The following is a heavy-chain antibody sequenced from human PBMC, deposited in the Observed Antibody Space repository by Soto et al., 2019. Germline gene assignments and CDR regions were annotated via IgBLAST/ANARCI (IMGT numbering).Heavy chain of an antibody. CDR2: INAGNGNT. CDR3: AGVLRSSYYYYGMDV. CDR1: GYTFTSCA. V-gene: IGHV1-3*01. Sequence: ASVKVSCKASGYTFTSCAMHWVRQAPGQRLEWMGWINAGNGNTKYSQKFQGRVTITRDTSASTAYMELSSLRSEDTAVYYCAGVLRSSYYYYGMDVWGQGTTVTVSS. J-gene: IGHJ6*02. D-gene: IGHD2-15*01.